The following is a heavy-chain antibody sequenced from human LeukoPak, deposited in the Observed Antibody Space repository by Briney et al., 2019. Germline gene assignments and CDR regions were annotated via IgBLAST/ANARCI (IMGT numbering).Heavy chain of an antibody. Sequence: GGSLRLSCAASGLSISNFWMHWVRPAPGKGLEWVAIIDKDGNEIKYVDSVKGRFTLSRDNARNSVYLQMNSLRTEDTALYYCVTDGDKWSVFEYWGQGTLVTVSS. CDR3: VTDGDKWSVFEY. V-gene: IGHV3-7*01. J-gene: IGHJ4*02. D-gene: IGHD7-27*01. CDR1: GLSISNFW. CDR2: IDKDGNEI.